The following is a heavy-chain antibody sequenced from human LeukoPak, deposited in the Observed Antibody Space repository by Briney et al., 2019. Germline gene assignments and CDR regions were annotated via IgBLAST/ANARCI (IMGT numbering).Heavy chain of an antibody. CDR2: IYYSGST. J-gene: IGHJ3*02. CDR1: GGSISSGSYY. CDR3: ARGYRELLWFGELLGAFDI. Sequence: PSETLSLTCTVSGGSISSGSYYWSWIRQPAGKGLEWIGSIYYSGSTYYNPSLKSRVTISVDTSKNQFSLKLSSVTAADTAVYYCARGYRELLWFGELLGAFDIWGQGTMVTVSS. V-gene: IGHV4-39*07. D-gene: IGHD3-10*01.